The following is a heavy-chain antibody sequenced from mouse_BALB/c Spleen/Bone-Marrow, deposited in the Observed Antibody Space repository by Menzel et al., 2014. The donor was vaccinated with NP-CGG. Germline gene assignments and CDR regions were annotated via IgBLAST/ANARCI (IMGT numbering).Heavy chain of an antibody. CDR1: GFDFSRYW. D-gene: IGHD2-3*01. J-gene: IGHJ3*01. V-gene: IGHV4-1*02. CDR3: ARLGYYGWFAY. Sequence: DVMLVESGGGLVQPGGSLKLSCAASGFDFSRYWMSWVRQAPERGLQWIGEINPESNTINYSPSLKDKFIISRDNAKNTLYLQMNKVKSEDAALYCCARLGYYGWFAYWGQGTLVTVSA. CDR2: INPESNTI.